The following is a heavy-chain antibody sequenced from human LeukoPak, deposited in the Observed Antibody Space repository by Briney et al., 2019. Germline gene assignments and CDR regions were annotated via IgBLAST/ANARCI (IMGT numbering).Heavy chain of an antibody. CDR2: IYHSGST. D-gene: IGHD5-24*01. V-gene: IGHV4-39*07. CDR1: GGSISSSSYY. CDR3: ARSRDGYNFGY. J-gene: IGHJ4*02. Sequence: SETLSLTCTVSGGSISSSSYYWGWIRQPPGKGLEWIGSIYHSGSTYYNPSLKSRVTISVDTSKNQFSLKLSSVTAADTAVYYCARSRDGYNFGYWGQGTLVTVSS.